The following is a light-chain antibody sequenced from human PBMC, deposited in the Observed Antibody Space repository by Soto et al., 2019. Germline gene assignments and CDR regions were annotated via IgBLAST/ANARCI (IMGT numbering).Light chain of an antibody. Sequence: QSVLTQPASVSGSPGQSITISCAGTSSDVGGYDYVSWYQQHPGTAPRLIIFEVTNRPSRVSNRFSGSKSGNPASLTISGLQAEDEADYYCTSYTSSSTQVFGTGTKVTVL. CDR3: TSYTSSSTQV. J-gene: IGLJ1*01. V-gene: IGLV2-14*01. CDR2: EVT. CDR1: SSDVGGYDY.